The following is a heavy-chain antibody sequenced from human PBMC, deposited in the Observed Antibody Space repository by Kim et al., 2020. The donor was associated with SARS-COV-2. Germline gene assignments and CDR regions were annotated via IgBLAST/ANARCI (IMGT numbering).Heavy chain of an antibody. Sequence: GGSLRLSCAASGXTFSNYNMRWVRQAPGKGLEWVSTITGSGDSTYYADSVKGRFTVSRDNSKNTLYLQMNSLRAEDTAIYYCVKAVGYYFDFWGQGTLVT. CDR1: GXTFSNYN. CDR2: ITGSGDST. J-gene: IGHJ4*02. CDR3: VKAVGYYFDF. V-gene: IGHV3-23*01. D-gene: IGHD1-26*01.